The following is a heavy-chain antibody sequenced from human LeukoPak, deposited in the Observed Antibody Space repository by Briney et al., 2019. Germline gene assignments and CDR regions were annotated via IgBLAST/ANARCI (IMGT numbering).Heavy chain of an antibody. CDR1: GGSISTYY. J-gene: IGHJ4*02. D-gene: IGHD5-12*01. CDR3: ARFPVVRVWGYSGYDSGYYFDY. CDR2: IYYTGST. V-gene: IGHV4-59*12. Sequence: PSETLSLTCTVSGGSISTYYWSWIRQPPGKGLEWIGYIYYTGSTNYNPSLKSRVTISVDTSKNQFSLKLSSVTAADTAVYYCARFPVVRVWGYSGYDSGYYFDYWGQGTLVTVSS.